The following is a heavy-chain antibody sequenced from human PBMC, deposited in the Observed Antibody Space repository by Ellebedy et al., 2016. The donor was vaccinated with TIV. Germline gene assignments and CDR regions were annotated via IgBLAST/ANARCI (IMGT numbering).Heavy chain of an antibody. CDR3: ARDGGAAGTVGLDY. Sequence: MPSETLSLTCTVSGGSISSYYWSWIRQPPGKGLEWIGYIYYSGSTNYNPSLKSRVTISVDTSKNQFSLKLSSVTAADTAVYYCARDGGAAGTVGLDYWGQGTLVTVSS. J-gene: IGHJ4*02. CDR1: GGSISSYY. D-gene: IGHD6-13*01. CDR2: IYYSGST. V-gene: IGHV4-59*01.